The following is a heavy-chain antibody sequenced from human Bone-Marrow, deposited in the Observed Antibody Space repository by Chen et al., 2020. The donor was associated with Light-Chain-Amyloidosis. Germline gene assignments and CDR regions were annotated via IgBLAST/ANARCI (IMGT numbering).Heavy chain of an antibody. CDR1: GYSISSGYY. CDR3: ARGRPRSYYDSSGYYDY. J-gene: IGHJ4*02. CDR2: IYHSGST. Sequence: QVQLQESGPGLVKPSETLFLTCTVSGYSISSGYYWGWIRQPPGKGLEWIGSIYHSGSTNYNPSLKSRVTISVDTSKNQFSLKLSSVTAADTAVYYCARGRPRSYYDSSGYYDYWGQGTLVTVSS. V-gene: IGHV4-38-2*02. D-gene: IGHD3-22*01.